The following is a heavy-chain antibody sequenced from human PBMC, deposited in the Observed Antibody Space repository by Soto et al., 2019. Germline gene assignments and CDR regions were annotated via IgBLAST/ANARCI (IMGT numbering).Heavy chain of an antibody. J-gene: IGHJ6*02. CDR2: IIPIFGTA. CDR1: GGTFISYS. CDR3: ARGGITMVRGVIIRRAYYYYGMDV. V-gene: IGHV1-69*13. Sequence: SVNVSFKSSGGTFISYSISWVRQAPGQGLECMGGIIPIFGTANYAQKFQGRVTITADESTSTAYMELSSLRSEDTAVYYCARGGITMVRGVIIRRAYYYYGMDVWGQGTTVTVSS. D-gene: IGHD3-10*01.